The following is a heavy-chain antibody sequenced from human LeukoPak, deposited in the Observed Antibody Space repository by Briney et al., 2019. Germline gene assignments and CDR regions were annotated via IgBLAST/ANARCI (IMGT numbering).Heavy chain of an antibody. Sequence: PSETLSLTCAVSGGSISYFYWSWIRQPPGKGLEWIGYIYYTGGTNYNPSLKSRVTISVDTSTNQFSLKLSSVTAADTAVYYCARGEALDTWDQGTMVTVSS. D-gene: IGHD3-10*01. V-gene: IGHV4-59*08. J-gene: IGHJ3*02. CDR2: IYYTGGT. CDR3: ARGEALDT. CDR1: GGSISYFY.